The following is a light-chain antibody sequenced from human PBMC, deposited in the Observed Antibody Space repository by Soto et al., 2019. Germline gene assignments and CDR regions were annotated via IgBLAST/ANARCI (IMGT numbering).Light chain of an antibody. CDR3: QQRSNLITKK. CDR1: QSVSSY. Sequence: EIVLPGSRDPPSVSPGETATLSCRASQSVSSYLAWYQQKPGQAPRLLIYDASNRATGIQARFSGSGSGTDFTLTISSLEPEDFAVYYCQQRSNLITKKFGQGTLLEIK. V-gene: IGKV3-11*01. CDR2: DAS. J-gene: IGKJ5*01.